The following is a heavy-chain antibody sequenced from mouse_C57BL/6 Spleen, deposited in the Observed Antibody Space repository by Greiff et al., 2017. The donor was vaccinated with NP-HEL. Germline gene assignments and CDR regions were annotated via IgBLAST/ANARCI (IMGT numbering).Heavy chain of an antibody. CDR2: IHPNSGST. V-gene: IGHV1-64*01. D-gene: IGHD1-1*01. J-gene: IGHJ4*01. Sequence: QVQLQQPGAELVKPGASVKMSCKASGYPFTSYWMHWVKQRPGQGLEWIGMIHPNSGSTNYNEKFKSKATLTVDKSSSTAYMQLSSLTSEDSAVYYGARNYGSSPHAMDYWGQGTSVTVSS. CDR1: GYPFTSYW. CDR3: ARNYGSSPHAMDY.